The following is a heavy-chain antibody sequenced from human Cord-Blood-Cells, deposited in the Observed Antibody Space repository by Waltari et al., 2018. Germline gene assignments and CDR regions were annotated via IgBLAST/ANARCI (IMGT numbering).Heavy chain of an antibody. J-gene: IGHJ1*01. CDR2: ISSSSSTI. CDR3: ARDGLYSSSSAEYFQH. V-gene: IGHV3-48*02. CDR1: GFTFSSYS. Sequence: EVQLVESGGGLVQLGGSLRLSCAASGFTFSSYSMNWVRQAPGKGLEWVSYISSSSSTIYYADSVKGRFTISRDNAKNSLYLQMNSLRDEDTAVYYCARDGLYSSSSAEYFQHWGQGTLVTVSS. D-gene: IGHD6-6*01.